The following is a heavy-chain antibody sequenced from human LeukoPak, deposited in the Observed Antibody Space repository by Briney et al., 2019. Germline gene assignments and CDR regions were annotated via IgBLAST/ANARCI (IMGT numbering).Heavy chain of an antibody. CDR3: ARDPAQTYYYDP. V-gene: IGHV1-2*02. CDR1: GYTFTGYY. D-gene: IGHD3-22*01. Sequence: ASVKVSCKASGYTFTGYYLRWVRQAPGQGLEWMGWINPKNGGTKYAQKFQGRVTMTGDTSISTVYMELSRLTSDDTAVYSCARDPAQTYYYDPWGQGTLVTVSS. CDR2: INPKNGGT. J-gene: IGHJ4*02.